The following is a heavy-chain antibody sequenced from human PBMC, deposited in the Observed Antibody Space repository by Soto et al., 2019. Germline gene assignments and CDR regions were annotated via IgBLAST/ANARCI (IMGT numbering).Heavy chain of an antibody. Sequence: QITLKESGPPLVKPTQTLTLTCTFSGFSLSTSGVSVGWIRQPPGKALEWLALIYWDDDKRYSPSLKSRLTIXXDXSXXQVVLTMTNMDPVDRGTYYCAHRRRFDNGYGFFDYWGQGTLVTISS. V-gene: IGHV2-5*02. D-gene: IGHD5-12*01. CDR2: IYWDDDK. CDR3: AHRRRFDNGYGFFDY. CDR1: GFSLSTSGVS. J-gene: IGHJ4*02.